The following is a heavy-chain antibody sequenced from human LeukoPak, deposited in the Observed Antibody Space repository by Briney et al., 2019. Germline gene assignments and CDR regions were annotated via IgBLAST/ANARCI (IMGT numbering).Heavy chain of an antibody. J-gene: IGHJ4*02. V-gene: IGHV1-2*02. Sequence: GASVKVSCKASGYTFTGYYMHWVRQAPGQGLEWMGWINPNSGGTNYEQKFQGRVTMTRDTSISTAYMELSRLRSDDTAVYYCARVFKQYSSSSIGYWGQGTLVTVSS. CDR2: INPNSGGT. CDR3: ARVFKQYSSSSIGY. CDR1: GYTFTGYY. D-gene: IGHD6-6*01.